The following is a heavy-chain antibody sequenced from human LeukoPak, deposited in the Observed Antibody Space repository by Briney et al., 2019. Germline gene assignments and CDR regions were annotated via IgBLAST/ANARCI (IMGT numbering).Heavy chain of an antibody. V-gene: IGHV1-69*13. CDR2: IIPIFGTA. Sequence: SVKVSCKASGGTVSSYAISWVRQAPGQGLEWMGGIIPIFGTANYAQKFQGRVTITADESTSTAYMELSSLRSEDTAVYYCHVDYGDYEGFDYWGQGTLVTVSS. CDR3: HVDYGDYEGFDY. CDR1: GGTVSSYA. J-gene: IGHJ4*02. D-gene: IGHD4-17*01.